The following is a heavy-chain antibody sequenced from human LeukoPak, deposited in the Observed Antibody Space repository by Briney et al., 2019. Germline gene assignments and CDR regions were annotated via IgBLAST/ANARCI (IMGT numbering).Heavy chain of an antibody. V-gene: IGHV3-30*18. D-gene: IGHD6-19*01. J-gene: IGHJ4*02. CDR3: AKEDSGWYNYFDY. CDR1: GFTFSSYG. Sequence: PGGSLRLSCAPSGFTFSSYGMHWVRQAPGKGLEWVAVISYDGSNKYYADSVKGRFTISRDNSKNTLYLQMNSLRAEDTAVYYCAKEDSGWYNYFDYWGQGTLVTVSS. CDR2: ISYDGSNK.